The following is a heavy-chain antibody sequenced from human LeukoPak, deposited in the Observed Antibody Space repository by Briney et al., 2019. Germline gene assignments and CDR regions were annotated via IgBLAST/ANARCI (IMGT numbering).Heavy chain of an antibody. CDR3: AKDSFSYNGVFDALDV. V-gene: IGHV3-30-3*01. CDR1: GFTFSSYA. D-gene: IGHD2-8*01. Sequence: GGSLRLSCAASGFTFSSYAMHWVRQAPGKGREGVAVISYDGSNKYYADSVKGRFTISRDDSKNTLFLQMNSLRVEDTAIYYCAKDSFSYNGVFDALDVWGQGSMVTVSS. CDR2: ISYDGSNK. J-gene: IGHJ3*01.